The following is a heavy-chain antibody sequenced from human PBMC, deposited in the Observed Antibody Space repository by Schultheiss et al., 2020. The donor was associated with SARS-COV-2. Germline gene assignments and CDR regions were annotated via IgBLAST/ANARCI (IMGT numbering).Heavy chain of an antibody. CDR1: GFTFSSYG. V-gene: IGHV3-30*03. J-gene: IGHJ6*03. D-gene: IGHD3-3*01. CDR2: ISYDGSNK. Sequence: GGSLRLSCAASGFTFSSYGMHWVRQAPGKGLEWVAVISYDGSNKYYADSVKGRFTISRDNSNNTLYLQMNSLRAEDTALYYCARDPELRFLEWLTGTYYYYYYMDVWGKGTTVTVSS. CDR3: ARDPELRFLEWLTGTYYYYYYMDV.